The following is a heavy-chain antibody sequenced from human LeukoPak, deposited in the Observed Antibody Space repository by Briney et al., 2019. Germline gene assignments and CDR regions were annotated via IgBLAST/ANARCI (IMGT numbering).Heavy chain of an antibody. CDR1: GGSISSSSYY. J-gene: IGHJ3*02. V-gene: IGHV4-39*01. CDR3: ARRTRGYSRNDGFDI. CDR2: IDYTGST. Sequence: TSETLSLTCTVSGGSISSSSYYWGWIRQPPGKGLEWIGNIDYTGSTYYNPSRKSRVTVSIDTSKKQFSLKLSSVTAADTAIYYCARRTRGYSRNDGFDIWGQGTMVTVSS. D-gene: IGHD5-18*01.